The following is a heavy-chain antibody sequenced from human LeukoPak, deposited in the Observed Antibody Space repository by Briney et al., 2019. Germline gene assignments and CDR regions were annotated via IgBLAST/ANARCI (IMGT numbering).Heavy chain of an antibody. CDR1: GFTFSSYW. CDR3: ARVTLSVLRYFDWLFLNFDY. V-gene: IGHV3-7*01. J-gene: IGHJ4*02. D-gene: IGHD3-9*01. CDR2: IKQDGSEK. Sequence: GGSLRLSCAASGFTFSSYWMSWVRQAPGKGLEWVANIKQDGSEKYYVDSVKGRFTISRDNAKNSQYLQMNSLRAEDTAVYYCARVTLSVLRYFDWLFLNFDYWGQGTLVTVSS.